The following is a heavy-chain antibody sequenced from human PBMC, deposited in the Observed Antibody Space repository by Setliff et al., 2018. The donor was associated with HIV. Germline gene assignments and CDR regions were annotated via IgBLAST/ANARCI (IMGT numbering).Heavy chain of an antibody. CDR1: GFAITSHD. CDR2: IDTAGDT. V-gene: IGHV3-13*01. CDR3: ATAYCSSTSCYRYPIS. J-gene: IGHJ5*02. D-gene: IGHD2-2*01. Sequence: GGSLRLSCAASGFAITSHDMHWVRQVTGKGLEWVSSIDTAGDTDYAGSVKGRFTVSRENARNSLYLQMNSLRAGDTAVYFCATAYCSSTSCYRYPISWGQGTLVTVSS.